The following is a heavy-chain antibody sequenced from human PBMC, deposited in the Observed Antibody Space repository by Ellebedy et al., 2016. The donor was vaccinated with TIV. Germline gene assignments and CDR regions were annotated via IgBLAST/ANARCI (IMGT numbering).Heavy chain of an antibody. CDR1: GVSFSGYY. V-gene: IGHV4-34*01. D-gene: IGHD2-8*01. J-gene: IGHJ3*01. Sequence: PSETLSLTCAVYGVSFSGYYWTWIRQPPGRGLEWIGEINHRGSTNYNPSLKSRVTISLDTSKNQFSLRLSSVTAADTVVYYCASTKIDAFDLWGPGTMVTVSS. CDR2: INHRGST. CDR3: ASTKIDAFDL.